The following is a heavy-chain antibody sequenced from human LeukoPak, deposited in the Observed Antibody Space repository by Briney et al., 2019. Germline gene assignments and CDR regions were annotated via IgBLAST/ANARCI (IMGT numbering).Heavy chain of an antibody. CDR2: LWADGNTA. J-gene: IGHJ4*02. Sequence: PGGSLRLSCPASGFTFNIFGMHWVRQVPGNGMEWVAVLWADGNTAHYADSVKGRFTISRDSSEKTLYLQMNSLRSEDTAVYYCVKESAADATFHFDYWGQGTLVTVSS. CDR3: VKESAADATFHFDY. CDR1: GFTFNIFG. D-gene: IGHD6-13*01. V-gene: IGHV3-33*06.